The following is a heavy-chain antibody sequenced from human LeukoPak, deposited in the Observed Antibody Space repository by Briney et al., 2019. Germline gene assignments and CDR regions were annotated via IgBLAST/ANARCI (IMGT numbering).Heavy chain of an antibody. Sequence: ASVKVSCKASGYTFTSYDINWVRQATGQGLEWMGWMNPNSGNTGYAQKFQGRVTMTRNTSISTAYMELSSLRSEDTAVYYCARVVVVAATAYNWFDPWGQGTLVTVSS. CDR2: MNPNSGNT. CDR3: ARVVVVAATAYNWFDP. V-gene: IGHV1-8*02. D-gene: IGHD2-15*01. CDR1: GYTFTSYD. J-gene: IGHJ5*02.